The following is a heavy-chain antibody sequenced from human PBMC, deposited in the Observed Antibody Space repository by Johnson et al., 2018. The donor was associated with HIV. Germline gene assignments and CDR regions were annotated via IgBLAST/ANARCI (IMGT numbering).Heavy chain of an antibody. J-gene: IGHJ3*02. V-gene: IGHV3-66*02. D-gene: IGHD3-22*01. CDR2: LYSAGSA. CDR1: VFAVSSNY. CDR3: ARAPPYYGGYSVSDAFDI. Sequence: VHLVESGGGLVRPGGSLRLSCAASVFAVSSNYMNWVRQTPGKGLEWVSILYSAGSAYYADSVKGRFTISRDNSKNTLYLQMNSLRPEDTAVYYCARAPPYYGGYSVSDAFDIWGQGTMVTVSS.